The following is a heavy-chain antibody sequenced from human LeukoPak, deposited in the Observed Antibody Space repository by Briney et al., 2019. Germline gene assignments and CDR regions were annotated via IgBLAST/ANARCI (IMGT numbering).Heavy chain of an antibody. CDR2: ISGSDGST. CDR1: GFTFSRYA. D-gene: IGHD6-6*01. CDR3: VAPASSSTVFYFDY. Sequence: GGSLRLSCAASGFTFSRYAMTWVRQAPGKGLEWVSSISGSDGSTYYADSVKGRFTISRDNSKNTLYLQMNSLTAEDTAVFYCVAPASSSTVFYFDYWGRGILVTVSS. V-gene: IGHV3-23*01. J-gene: IGHJ4*02.